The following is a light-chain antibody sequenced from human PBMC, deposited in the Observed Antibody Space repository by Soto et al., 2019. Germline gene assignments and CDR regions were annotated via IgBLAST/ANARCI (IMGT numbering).Light chain of an antibody. V-gene: IGKV3-15*01. CDR3: QQDGDWPPET. J-gene: IGKJ2*01. CDR1: QSVSRN. CDR2: GAS. Sequence: EVVLTQSPATLSVSPGERTTLACRASQSVSRNLACYQQKPGQAPRLLIYGASTRATGVPARFSGSGSATEFTLYISSLQSEDVAVYYWQQDGDWPPETFGQGTKLEI.